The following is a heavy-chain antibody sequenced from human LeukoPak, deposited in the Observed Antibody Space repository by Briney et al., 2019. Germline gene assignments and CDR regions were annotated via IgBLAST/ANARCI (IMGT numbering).Heavy chain of an antibody. CDR1: GGSFSGYY. J-gene: IGHJ4*02. V-gene: IGHV4-34*01. D-gene: IGHD6-6*01. Sequence: SETLSLTCAVYGGSFSGYYWSWIRQPPGKGLEWIGEINHSGSTNYNPSLKSRVTISVDTSKNQFSLKLSSVTAVDTAVYYCASGRYSSSSKNFDYWGQGTLVTVSS. CDR3: ASGRYSSSSKNFDY. CDR2: INHSGST.